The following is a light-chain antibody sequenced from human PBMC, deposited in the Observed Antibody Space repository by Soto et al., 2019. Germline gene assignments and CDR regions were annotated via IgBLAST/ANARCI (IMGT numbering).Light chain of an antibody. J-gene: IGLJ1*01. V-gene: IGLV2-11*01. Sequence: QSAMTQPRSVSGSPGQSVTISCTGDSSDVGGYNYVSWYQQHPGKAPKLMIYDVSKRPSGVPDRFSGSKSGNTASLTISGLQAEDEADYYCFSYAGSYTFGVFGTGTKLTVL. CDR3: FSYAGSYTFGV. CDR1: SSDVGGYNY. CDR2: DVS.